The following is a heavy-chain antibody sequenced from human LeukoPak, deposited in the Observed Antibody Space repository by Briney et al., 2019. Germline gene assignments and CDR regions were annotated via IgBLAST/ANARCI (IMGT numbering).Heavy chain of an antibody. V-gene: IGHV3-53*05. D-gene: IGHD6-13*01. Sequence: PGGSLRLSCAASGFTVSGNDMSWVRQAPGKGLEWVSVIYGGGSTYYADSVKGRFTMSRDNSKNTLYLQMNSLSTEDTAVYYCARGLRYSSSWYIDYWGQGTLVTVSS. CDR2: IYGGGST. J-gene: IGHJ4*02. CDR3: ARGLRYSSSWYIDY. CDR1: GFTVSGND.